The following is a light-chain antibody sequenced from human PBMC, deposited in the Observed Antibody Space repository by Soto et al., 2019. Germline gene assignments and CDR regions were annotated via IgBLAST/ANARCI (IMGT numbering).Light chain of an antibody. J-gene: IGKJ2*01. CDR3: QQYGNSPPNT. CDR1: QSVSSSY. CDR2: GAS. V-gene: IGKV3-20*01. Sequence: EIVLTQSPGTLSLSPGERATLSCRASQSVSSSYLAWYQQKPGQAPSLLIYGASSRAAGIPDRFSGSGSATDFTLTISRLEPEDFAVYFCQQYGNSPPNTFGQGTKVEIK.